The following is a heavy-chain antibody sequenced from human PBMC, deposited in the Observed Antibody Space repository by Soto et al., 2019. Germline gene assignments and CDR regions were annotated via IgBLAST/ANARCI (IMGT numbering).Heavy chain of an antibody. CDR1: GGSISSSSYY. J-gene: IGHJ6*03. CDR3: ARHQSTPRTYYYYMDV. CDR2: IYYSGST. V-gene: IGHV4-39*01. D-gene: IGHD2-15*01. Sequence: SETLSLTCTVSGGSISSSSYYWGWIRQPPGKGLEWIGSIYYSGSTYYNPSLKSRVTISVDTSKNQFSLKLSSVTAADTAVYYCARHQSTPRTYYYYMDVWGKGTTVTVSS.